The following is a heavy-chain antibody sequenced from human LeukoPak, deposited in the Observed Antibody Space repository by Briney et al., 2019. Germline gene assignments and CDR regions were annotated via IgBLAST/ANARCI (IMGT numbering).Heavy chain of an antibody. CDR1: GYTFTSYG. CDR3: ARANRGILLWFGGGTFDI. D-gene: IGHD3-10*01. Sequence: GASVKVSCKASGYTFTSYGISWVRQAPGQGLEWMGWISAYNGNTNYAQKLQGRVTMTTDTSTSTAYMELRSLRSDDTAVYYCARANRGILLWFGGGTFDIWGQGTMVTVSS. J-gene: IGHJ3*02. CDR2: ISAYNGNT. V-gene: IGHV1-18*01.